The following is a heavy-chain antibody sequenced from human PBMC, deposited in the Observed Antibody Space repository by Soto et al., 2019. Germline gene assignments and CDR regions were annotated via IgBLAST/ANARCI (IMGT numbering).Heavy chain of an antibody. CDR3: ARHPATDIVVVVAATSGMDV. V-gene: IGHV5-51*01. D-gene: IGHD2-15*01. CDR2: IYTGDSDT. J-gene: IGHJ6*02. Sequence: PGESLKISCKGSGYSFTSYWIGWVRQMPGKGLEWMGIIYTGDSDTRYSPSFQGQVTISADKSISAAYLQWSSLKASDTAMYYCARHPATDIVVVVAATSGMDVWGQGTTVTVSS. CDR1: GYSFTSYW.